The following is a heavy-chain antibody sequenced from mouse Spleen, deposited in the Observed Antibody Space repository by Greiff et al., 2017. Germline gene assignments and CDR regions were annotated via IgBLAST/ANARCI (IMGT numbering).Heavy chain of an antibody. CDR2: ISSGGGNT. D-gene: IGHD1-2*01. J-gene: IGHJ2*01. CDR1: GFTFSSYA. V-gene: IGHV5-9-3*01. CDR3: ARHGTTANFDY. Sequence: EVQLVESGGGLVKLGGSLKLSCAASGFTFSSYAMSWVRQTPEKRLEWVATISSGGGNTYYPDSVKGRFTISRDNAKNTLYLQMSSLKSEDTAMYYCARHGTTANFDYWGQGTTLTVSS.